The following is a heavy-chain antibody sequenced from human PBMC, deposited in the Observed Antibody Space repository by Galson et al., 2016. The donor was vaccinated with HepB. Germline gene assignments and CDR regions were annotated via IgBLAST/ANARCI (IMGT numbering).Heavy chain of an antibody. CDR3: AKDFCSGSSCYPVDW. D-gene: IGHD2-15*01. J-gene: IGHJ4*02. Sequence: SLRLSCAASGFTFSSYGMHWVRQAPGKGLEWVAMIWYDGTYKYYADSVKGRLTVSRDNSKNTLFLQMNSLGTEDTAVYFCAKDFCSGSSCYPVDWWGQGTLVTVSS. CDR1: GFTFSSYG. CDR2: IWYDGTYK. V-gene: IGHV3-33*06.